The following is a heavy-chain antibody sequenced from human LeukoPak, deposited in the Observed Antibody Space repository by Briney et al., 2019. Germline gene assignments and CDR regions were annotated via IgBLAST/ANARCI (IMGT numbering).Heavy chain of an antibody. CDR1: GFTFCSYW. Sequence: GGSLRLSRAASGFTFCSYWMSWVRPAPGKGLQWVANIKQDGSEKYYVDSVKGRFTISRDNAKNSLYLQMNSLRAEDTAVYYCTRDRSGQDWGQGTLVTVSS. D-gene: IGHD1-1*01. J-gene: IGHJ4*02. CDR3: TRDRSGQD. CDR2: IKQDGSEK. V-gene: IGHV3-7*05.